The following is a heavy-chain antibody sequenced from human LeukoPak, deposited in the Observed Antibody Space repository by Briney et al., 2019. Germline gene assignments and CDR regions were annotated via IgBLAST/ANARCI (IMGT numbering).Heavy chain of an antibody. CDR3: ATSSIALAGTVDY. J-gene: IGHJ4*02. V-gene: IGHV3-21*01. CDR1: GFSFSSYI. Sequence: PGGSLRLSCAASGFSFSSYIMNWVRQAPGKGPEWVSSISRSSAYIYYADSVKGRFTISRDNAKSSLFLQMNSLRDEDTAVYYCATSSIALAGTVDYWGQGTLVTVSS. CDR2: ISRSSAYI. D-gene: IGHD6-19*01.